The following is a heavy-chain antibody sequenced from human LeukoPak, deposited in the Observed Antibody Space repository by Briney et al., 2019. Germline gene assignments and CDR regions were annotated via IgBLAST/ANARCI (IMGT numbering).Heavy chain of an antibody. Sequence: ASVKVSCKASGYTFTSYYMHWVRQAPGQGLEWMGIINPSGGSTSYAQKFQGRVTMTRDMSTSTVYMELNSLRAEDTAVYYCARLAVGGWAFRYWGQGTLVTVSS. CDR3: ARLAVGGWAFRY. J-gene: IGHJ4*02. V-gene: IGHV1-46*01. CDR2: INPSGGST. D-gene: IGHD6-19*01. CDR1: GYTFTSYY.